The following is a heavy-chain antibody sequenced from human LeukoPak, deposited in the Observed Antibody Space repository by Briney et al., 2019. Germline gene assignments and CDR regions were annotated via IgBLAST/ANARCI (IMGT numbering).Heavy chain of an antibody. CDR3: AKDWTSHNGVYDCLDF. CDR2: ISKDESYI. CDR1: GFTFRNDI. V-gene: IGHV3-30*04. J-gene: IGHJ4*02. Sequence: GSLRLSCAASGFTFRNDIMNWVRQAPGKGLEWVAVISKDESYIHYADSVKGRFTISRDNSRNTLYLQMNSLRAEDSALYYCAKDWTSHNGVYDCLDFWGQGTQVTVSS. D-gene: IGHD3-16*01.